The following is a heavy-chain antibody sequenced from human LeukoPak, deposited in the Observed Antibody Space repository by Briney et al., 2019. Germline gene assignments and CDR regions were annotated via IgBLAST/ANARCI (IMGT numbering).Heavy chain of an antibody. CDR3: ATEGGLVWFGESMGFEY. D-gene: IGHD3-10*01. CDR1: GFTFSNPW. CDR2: IKSRSDGGTP. J-gene: IGHJ4*02. Sequence: PGGSLRLSCAASGFTFSNPWMSWVRQAPGKGLEWVGRIKSRSDGGTPDYAAPVKGRFAISRDDSKNTLFLQMDSLKTEDSAVYYCATEGGLVWFGESMGFEYWGRGSLVTVSS. V-gene: IGHV3-15*01.